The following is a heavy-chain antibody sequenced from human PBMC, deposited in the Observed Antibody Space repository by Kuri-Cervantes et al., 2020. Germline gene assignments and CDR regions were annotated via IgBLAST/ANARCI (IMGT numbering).Heavy chain of an antibody. CDR1: GGSVSSGNW. J-gene: IGHJ4*02. V-gene: IGHV4-4*02. D-gene: IGHD3-22*01. Sequence: SETLSLTCTVSGGSVSSGNWWSWVRQPPGKGLEWIGEIYHSGSTNYNPSLKSRVTISVDKSKSQFSLKLSSVTAADTAVYYCARRRYYYDSSGYSQFDYWGQGTLVTVSS. CDR2: IYHSGST. CDR3: ARRRYYYDSSGYSQFDY.